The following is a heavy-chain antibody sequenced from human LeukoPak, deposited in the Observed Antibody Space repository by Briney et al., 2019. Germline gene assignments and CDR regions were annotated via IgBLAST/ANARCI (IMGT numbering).Heavy chain of an antibody. V-gene: IGHV4-4*07. Sequence: SETLSLTCTVSGGSISSYYWSWIRQPAGKGLEWIGRIYTSGSTNYNPSLKSRVTMSVDTSKNQFSLKLSSVTAADTAVHYCARDRTPYDSSGYYYLPDAFDIWGQGTTVTVSS. CDR3: ARDRTPYDSSGYYYLPDAFDI. J-gene: IGHJ3*02. CDR1: GGSISSYY. CDR2: IYTSGST. D-gene: IGHD3-22*01.